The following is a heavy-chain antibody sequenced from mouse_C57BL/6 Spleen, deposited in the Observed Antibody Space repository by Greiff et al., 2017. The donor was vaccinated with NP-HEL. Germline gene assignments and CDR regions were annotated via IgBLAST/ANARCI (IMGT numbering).Heavy chain of an antibody. CDR3: ARSGNYGSSWYFDV. Sequence: VKLMESGAELVRPGTSVKMSCKASGYTFTNYWIGWAKQRPGHGLEWIGDIYPGGGYTNYNEKFKGKATLTADKSSSTAYMQFSSLTSEDSAIYYCARSGNYGSSWYFDVWGTGTTVTVSS. CDR1: GYTFTNYW. CDR2: IYPGGGYT. D-gene: IGHD1-1*01. V-gene: IGHV1-63*01. J-gene: IGHJ1*03.